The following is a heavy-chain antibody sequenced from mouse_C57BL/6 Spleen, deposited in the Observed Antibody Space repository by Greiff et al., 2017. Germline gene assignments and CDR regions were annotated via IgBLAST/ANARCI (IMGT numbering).Heavy chain of an antibody. CDR1: GFNIKDSY. CDR3: ARGDYYGRSYNDAMDY. D-gene: IGHD1-1*01. V-gene: IGHV14-2*01. J-gene: IGHJ4*01. Sequence: VQLKQSGAELVKPGASVKLFCTASGFNIKDSYMHWVKQRTEQGLEWIGRIDPEDGETKSDPKFQGKATITADTSSNTAYLQLSSLTSEDTAVYYCARGDYYGRSYNDAMDYWGQGTSVTGAS. CDR2: IDPEDGET.